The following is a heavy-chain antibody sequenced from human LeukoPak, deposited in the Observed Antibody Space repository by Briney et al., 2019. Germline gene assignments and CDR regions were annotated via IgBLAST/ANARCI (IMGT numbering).Heavy chain of an antibody. J-gene: IGHJ4*02. CDR3: TKGRGI. V-gene: IGHV4-61*09. CDR1: GGSISSGSYD. D-gene: IGHD3-10*01. CDR2: LYTSGSM. Sequence: SETLSLTCTVSGGSISSGSYDWYWIRQPAGKGLEWIGHLYTSGSMSYNPSLKSRVTISVDTSKNQFSLKLTSVTAADTAVYYCTKGRGIWGQGTLVTVSS.